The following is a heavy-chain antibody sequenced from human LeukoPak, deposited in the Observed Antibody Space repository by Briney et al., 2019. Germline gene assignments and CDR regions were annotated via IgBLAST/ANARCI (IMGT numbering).Heavy chain of an antibody. Sequence: TSETLSLTCSISGASFSTYYWSWIRQPPGKGLEWIGYVYYSGSTTYNPSLESRVTISVGTSKNQFSLNLTSVTAADTAVYYCARFYSYYYYMDVWGKGATVTVSS. V-gene: IGHV4-59*08. CDR3: ARFYSYYYYMDV. D-gene: IGHD4-11*01. J-gene: IGHJ6*03. CDR2: VYYSGST. CDR1: GASFSTYY.